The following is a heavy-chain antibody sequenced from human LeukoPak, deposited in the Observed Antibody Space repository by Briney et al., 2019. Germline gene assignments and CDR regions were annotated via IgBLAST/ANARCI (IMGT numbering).Heavy chain of an antibody. D-gene: IGHD3-10*01. Sequence: PGGSLRLSCAASGFAFSSYGMHWVRQAPGKGLEWVAVISYDGSNKYYADSVKGRFTISRDNSKNTLYLQMNSLRAEDTAVYYCAKDLYYGPAHYGMDVWSKGTTVTVSS. CDR2: ISYDGSNK. CDR3: AKDLYYGPAHYGMDV. J-gene: IGHJ6*04. CDR1: GFAFSSYG. V-gene: IGHV3-30*18.